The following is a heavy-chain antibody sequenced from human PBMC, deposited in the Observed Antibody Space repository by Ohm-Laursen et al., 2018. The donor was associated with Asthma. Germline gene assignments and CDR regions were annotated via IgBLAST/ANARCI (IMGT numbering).Heavy chain of an antibody. Sequence: SLRLSCAASGFIFKNYAMCWVRQAPGKGLEWVSYISKSTRTIKYADSVKGRFTISRDNAKNSLYLQMNSLRAEDTAVYYCARDKPENEVNGYYYGMDVWGQGTTVTVSS. J-gene: IGHJ6*02. D-gene: IGHD2-8*01. V-gene: IGHV3-48*01. CDR3: ARDKPENEVNGYYYGMDV. CDR2: ISKSTRTI. CDR1: GFIFKNYA.